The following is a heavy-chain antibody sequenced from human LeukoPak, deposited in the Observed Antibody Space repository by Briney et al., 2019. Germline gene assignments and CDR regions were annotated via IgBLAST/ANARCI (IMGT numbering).Heavy chain of an antibody. CDR2: ISGSGGST. CDR1: GFTFSSYE. V-gene: IGHV3-23*01. Sequence: GGSLRLSCAASGFTFSSYEMNWVRQAPGKGLEWVSTISGSGGSTYYADSVKGRFTISRDNSKNTLYLQMNSLRAEDTAVYYCAKSSGYYYEEADYWGQGTLVTVSS. CDR3: AKSSGYYYEEADY. D-gene: IGHD3-22*01. J-gene: IGHJ4*02.